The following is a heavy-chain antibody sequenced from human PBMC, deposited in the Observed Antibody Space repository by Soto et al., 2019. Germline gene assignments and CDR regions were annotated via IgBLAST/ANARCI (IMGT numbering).Heavy chain of an antibody. Sequence: GASVKGSCQASGYTFTNYAMHWVRPAPRQNLDWMGWINAGNGNTKYSQKFQGRVTITRDTSASTAYMELSSLRSEDTAVYYCARDQSPRTTRRNYGMDVWGQGTTVTVSS. J-gene: IGHJ6*02. V-gene: IGHV1-3*01. D-gene: IGHD1-7*01. CDR2: INAGNGNT. CDR1: GYTFTNYA. CDR3: ARDQSPRTTRRNYGMDV.